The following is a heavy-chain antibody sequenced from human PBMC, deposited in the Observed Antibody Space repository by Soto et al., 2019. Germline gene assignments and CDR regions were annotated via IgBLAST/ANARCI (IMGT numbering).Heavy chain of an antibody. CDR1: CCSIRSGDYY. D-gene: IGHD3-3*01. J-gene: IGHJ4*02. V-gene: IGHV4-30-4*01. CDR2: IYYSGST. CDR3: ARGPDYDFWSGPLDY. Sequence: PSGALSLTCTVSCCSIRSGDYYWGWIRQPPGKGLEWIGYIYYSGSTYYNPSLKSRVTVSVDTSKNQFSLKLSSVTAADTAVYYCARGPDYDFWSGPLDYWGQGTLVTVSS.